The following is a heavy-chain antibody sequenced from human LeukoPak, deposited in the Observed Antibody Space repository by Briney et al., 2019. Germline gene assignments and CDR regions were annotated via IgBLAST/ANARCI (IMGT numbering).Heavy chain of an antibody. CDR1: GGTFSSYA. CDR2: IIPILGIA. J-gene: IGHJ4*02. D-gene: IGHD5-18*01. V-gene: IGHV1-69*04. Sequence: GALVKVSCKASGGTFSSYAISWVRQAPGQGLEWMGRIIPILGIANYAQKFQGRVTITADKSTSTAYMELSSLRSEDTAVYYCARDGYSYGTGFDYWGQGTLVTVSS. CDR3: ARDGYSYGTGFDY.